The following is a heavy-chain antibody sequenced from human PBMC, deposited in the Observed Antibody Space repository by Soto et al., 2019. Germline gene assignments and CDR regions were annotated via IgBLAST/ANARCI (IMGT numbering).Heavy chain of an antibody. Sequence: QITLKESGPTLVKPTQTLTLTCTFSGFSLSTSVVGVGWIRQPPGKALEWLALIYWDDDKRYSPSLKSRLTITKDTSKNQVVLTMTNMDPVDTATYYCAHVPIVGYYFDYWGQGTLVTVSS. CDR1: GFSLSTSVVG. V-gene: IGHV2-5*02. J-gene: IGHJ4*02. CDR3: AHVPIVGYYFDY. D-gene: IGHD3-22*01. CDR2: IYWDDDK.